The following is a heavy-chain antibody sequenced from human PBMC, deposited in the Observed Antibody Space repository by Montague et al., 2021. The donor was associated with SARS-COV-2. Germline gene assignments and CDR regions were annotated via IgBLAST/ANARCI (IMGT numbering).Heavy chain of an antibody. V-gene: IGHV4-34*01. J-gene: IGHJ6*02. Sequence: SETLSLTCAVYGGSFSGYYWSWIRQPPGQGLEWIGEINHSGSTNYNPSPKSRVTISVDTSKNQFSLKLSSVTAADTAVYYCARGRVVAATLSDYYYYGRDVWGQGTTVTVSS. CDR2: INHSGST. CDR3: ARGRVVAATLSDYYYYGRDV. CDR1: GGSFSGYY. D-gene: IGHD2-15*01.